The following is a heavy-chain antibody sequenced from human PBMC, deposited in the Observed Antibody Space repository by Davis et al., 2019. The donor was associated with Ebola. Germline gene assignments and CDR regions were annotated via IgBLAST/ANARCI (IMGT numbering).Heavy chain of an antibody. J-gene: IGHJ6*02. CDR1: GGSISSGGYY. D-gene: IGHD5-24*01. Sequence: MPSETLSLTCTVSGGSISSGGYYWSWIRQHPGKGLEWIGYIYYSGSTYYNPSLKSRVTISVDTSKNQFSLKLSSVTAADTAVYYCARVGGFRDGYNNYYYYYGMDVWGQGTTVTVSS. V-gene: IGHV4-61*08. CDR2: IYYSGST. CDR3: ARVGGFRDGYNNYYYYYGMDV.